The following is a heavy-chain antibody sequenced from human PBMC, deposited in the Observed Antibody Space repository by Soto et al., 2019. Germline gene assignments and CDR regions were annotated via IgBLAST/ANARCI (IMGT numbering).Heavy chain of an antibody. J-gene: IGHJ6*02. V-gene: IGHV1-69*01. CDR2: IIPIFGTA. CDR1: GGTFSSYA. Sequence: QVQLVQSGAEVKKPGSSVKVSCKASGGTFSSYAISWVRQAPGQELEWMGGIIPIFGTANYAQKFQGRVTITADESTSTAYMELSSLRSEDTAVYYCARDVGIAAAGRGEYYYYYGMDVWGQGTTVTVSS. D-gene: IGHD6-13*01. CDR3: ARDVGIAAAGRGEYYYYYGMDV.